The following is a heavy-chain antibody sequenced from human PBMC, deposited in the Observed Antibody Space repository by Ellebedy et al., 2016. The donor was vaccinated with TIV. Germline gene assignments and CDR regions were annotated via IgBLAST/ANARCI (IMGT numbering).Heavy chain of an antibody. V-gene: IGHV3-21*01. CDR1: GFTFSSYS. Sequence: GGSLRLSCAASGFTFSSYSMNWVRQAPGKGLEWVSSISSSSSYIYYADSVKGRFTISRDNAKNSLYLQMNSLRAEDTAVYYCARDGLGYATYYYYYGMDVWGQGTTVTVSS. CDR2: ISSSSSYI. D-gene: IGHD2-8*01. CDR3: ARDGLGYATYYYYYGMDV. J-gene: IGHJ6*02.